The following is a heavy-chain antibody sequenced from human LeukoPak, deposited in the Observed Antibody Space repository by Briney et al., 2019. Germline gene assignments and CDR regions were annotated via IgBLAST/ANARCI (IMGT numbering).Heavy chain of an antibody. J-gene: IGHJ4*02. V-gene: IGHV3-53*01. CDR2: IYSGGST. D-gene: IGHD5-12*01. Sequence: SGGSLRLSCAVSGFTVSRNYMSWVRQAPGKGLEWVSVIYSGGSTDYAGSVKGRFTISRDNSKNTVYLQMNSLRPEDTAMYYCAREGGYVFDYWGQGTLVTVSS. CDR3: AREGGYVFDY. CDR1: GFTVSRNY.